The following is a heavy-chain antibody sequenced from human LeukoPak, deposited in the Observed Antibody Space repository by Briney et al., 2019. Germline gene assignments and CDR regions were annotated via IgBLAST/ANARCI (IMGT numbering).Heavy chain of an antibody. CDR1: GFTFSSYS. CDR3: ARDISACSTSCYGVDY. Sequence: GGSLRLSCAASGFTFSSYSTNWVRQAPGKGLEWVSSISTSSSYIYYADSVKGRFTISRDNAKNSLYLQMNSLRADDTAVYYCARDISACSTSCYGVDYWGQGTLVTVSS. J-gene: IGHJ4*02. V-gene: IGHV3-21*01. CDR2: ISTSSSYI. D-gene: IGHD2-2*01.